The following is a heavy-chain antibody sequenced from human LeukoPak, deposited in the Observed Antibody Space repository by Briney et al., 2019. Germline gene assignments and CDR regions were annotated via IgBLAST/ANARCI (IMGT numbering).Heavy chain of an antibody. CDR1: GYSFTSYW. Sequence: GESLKISCKGSGYSFTSYWIARVRQTPGKGLEWMGIIYPDDSDTTYNPSFQGQVTISADKSISTAYLQWSSLKASDTAMYYCARRSGNYYGVDYWGQGTLVTVSS. CDR3: ARRSGNYYGVDY. J-gene: IGHJ4*02. V-gene: IGHV5-51*01. D-gene: IGHD1-26*01. CDR2: IYPDDSDT.